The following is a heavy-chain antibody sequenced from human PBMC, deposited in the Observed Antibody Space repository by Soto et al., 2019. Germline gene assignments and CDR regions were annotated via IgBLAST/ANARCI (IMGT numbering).Heavy chain of an antibody. D-gene: IGHD5-12*01. CDR1: GFTFSSYA. Sequence: QVQLVESGGGVVQPGRSLRLSCAASGFTFSSYAMHWVRQAPGKGLEWVAVISYDGGNKYYADSVKGRFTISRDNSKNTLYLQMNSLRAEDTAVYYCARDERWLPTGYYYGMDVWGQGTTVTVSS. J-gene: IGHJ6*02. V-gene: IGHV3-30-3*01. CDR2: ISYDGGNK. CDR3: ARDERWLPTGYYYGMDV.